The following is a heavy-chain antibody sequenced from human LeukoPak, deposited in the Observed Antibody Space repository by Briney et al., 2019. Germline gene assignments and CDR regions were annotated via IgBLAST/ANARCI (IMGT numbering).Heavy chain of an antibody. J-gene: IGHJ5*02. D-gene: IGHD7-27*01. Sequence: GASVKVSCKASGYTFTGYYMHWARQAPGQGLEWMGRINPNSGGINYAQKFQGRVTMTRDTSISTAYMELSRLTSDDTAVYYCAPGPGWFDPWGQGTLVTVSS. V-gene: IGHV1-2*06. CDR1: GYTFTGYY. CDR3: APGPGWFDP. CDR2: INPNSGGI.